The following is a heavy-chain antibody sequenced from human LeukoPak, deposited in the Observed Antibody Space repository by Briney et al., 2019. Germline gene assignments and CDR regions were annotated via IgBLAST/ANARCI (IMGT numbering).Heavy chain of an antibody. CDR3: ARVHGGSYYSHNPTKDY. J-gene: IGHJ4*02. Sequence: WASVKVSCKASGGTFSSYAISWVRQAPGQGLEWMGRIIPILGIANYAQKFQGRVTITADKSTSTAYMELSSLRSEDTAVYYCARVHGGSYYSHNPTKDYWGQGTLVTVSS. CDR2: IIPILGIA. CDR1: GGTFSSYA. D-gene: IGHD1-26*01. V-gene: IGHV1-69*04.